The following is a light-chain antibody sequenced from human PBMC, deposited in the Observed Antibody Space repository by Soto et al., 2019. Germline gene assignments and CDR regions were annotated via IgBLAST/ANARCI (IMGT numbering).Light chain of an antibody. CDR2: EVT. CDR3: SSYTSSRGV. CDR1: SSDVGGYNF. V-gene: IGLV2-14*01. J-gene: IGLJ2*01. Sequence: QSALTQPASVSGSPGQSITISCTGTSSDVGGYNFVSWYQQLPGKAPKLIIYEVTNRPSGVSNRFSGSKSGNTASLTISGLQAEDEDDYYCSSYTSSRGVFGGGTKLTVL.